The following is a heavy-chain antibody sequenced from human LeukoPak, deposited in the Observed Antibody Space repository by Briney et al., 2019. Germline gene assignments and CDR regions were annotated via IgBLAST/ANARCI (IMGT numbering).Heavy chain of an antibody. D-gene: IGHD3-9*01. CDR2: ISSSSSYT. CDR3: ARDRALRYFDWLSQGPSNYYYGMDV. J-gene: IGHJ6*02. Sequence: KPGGSLRLSCAASGFTFRDYYMSCIRQAPGKGLEWVSYISSSSSYTNYADSVKGRFTISRDNAKNSLYLQMNSLRAEDTAVYYCARDRALRYFDWLSQGPSNYYYGMDVWGQGTTVTVSS. V-gene: IGHV3-11*05. CDR1: GFTFRDYY.